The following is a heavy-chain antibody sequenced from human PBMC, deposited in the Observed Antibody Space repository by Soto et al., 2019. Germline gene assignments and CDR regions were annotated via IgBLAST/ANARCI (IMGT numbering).Heavy chain of an antibody. CDR1: GGSISSGSYY. V-gene: IGHV4-39*01. D-gene: IGHD5-18*01. CDR3: ARQLGYSYDYGVGSYYFDY. CDR2: FSYSGST. J-gene: IGHJ4*02. Sequence: QLQLQESGPGLVKPSETLSLTCTVSGGSISSGSYYWDWIRQPPGKGLEWIGSFSYSGSTYYNPSLKSRVTIALGTSNNHSSLRLSSVPAADPAVYYCARQLGYSYDYGVGSYYFDYWGQGTLVTVSS.